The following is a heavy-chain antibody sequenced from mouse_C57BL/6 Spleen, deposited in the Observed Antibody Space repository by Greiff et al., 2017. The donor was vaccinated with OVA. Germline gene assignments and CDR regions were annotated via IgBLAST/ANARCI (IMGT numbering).Heavy chain of an antibody. V-gene: IGHV1-69*01. CDR2: IDPSDSYT. CDR3: ARRTSYAMDY. CDR1: GYTFTSYW. J-gene: IGHJ4*01. Sequence: QVHVKQPGAELVMPGASVKLSCKASGYTFTSYWMHWVKQRPGQGLEWIGEIDPSDSYTNYNQKFKGKSTLTVDKSSSTAYMQLSSLTSEDSAVYYCARRTSYAMDYWGQGTSVTVSS.